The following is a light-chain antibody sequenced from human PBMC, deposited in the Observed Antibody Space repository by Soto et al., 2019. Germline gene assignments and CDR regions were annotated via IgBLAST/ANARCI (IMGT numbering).Light chain of an antibody. J-gene: IGLJ7*01. CDR2: EAT. CDR1: GSALGAYNY. CDR3: SSYTTSATWV. Sequence: QSVLTQPASVSGSPGQSITISCTGTGSALGAYNYVSWYQHHPGKAPQLMIYEATDRPSGVSNRFSGSKSGNTASLTISGLQAEDEDDYYCSSYTTSATWVFGGGTLLTVL. V-gene: IGLV2-14*01.